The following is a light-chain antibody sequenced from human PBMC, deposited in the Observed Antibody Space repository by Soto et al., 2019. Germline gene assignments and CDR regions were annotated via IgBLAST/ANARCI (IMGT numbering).Light chain of an antibody. CDR1: QGVGSY. V-gene: IGKV3-15*01. CDR3: QQYKSWSVT. Sequence: EMVMTQSPVTLSVSPGERAALSCRASQGVGSYLAWYQHKPGQAHRLLIHGASTRATGIPARFNGSGSGTAFTLTISGLQSEDIAVYYCQQYKSWSVTFGGGTKVEIK. CDR2: GAS. J-gene: IGKJ4*01.